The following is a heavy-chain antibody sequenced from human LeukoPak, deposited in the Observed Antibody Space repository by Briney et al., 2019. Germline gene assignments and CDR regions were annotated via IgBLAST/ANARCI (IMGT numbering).Heavy chain of an antibody. CDR2: IIPIFGTA. V-gene: IGHV1-69*13. D-gene: IGHD6-6*01. J-gene: IGHJ4*02. Sequence: ASVKVSCKVSGGTFSSYAISWVRQAPGQGLEWMGGIIPIFGTANYAQKFQGRVTITADESTSTAYMELSSLRSEDTAVYYCASGQQLVRGVWTWWGQGTLVTVSS. CDR1: GGTFSSYA. CDR3: ASGQQLVRGVWTW.